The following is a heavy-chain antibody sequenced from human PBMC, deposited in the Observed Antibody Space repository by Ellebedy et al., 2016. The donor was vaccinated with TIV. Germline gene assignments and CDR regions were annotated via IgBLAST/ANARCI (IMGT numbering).Heavy chain of an antibody. J-gene: IGHJ4*02. D-gene: IGHD5-24*01. CDR3: ARSGYNRGGDY. Sequence: SETLSLTCAVYGGSFSGYYWSWIRQPPGKGLEWIGEINHSGSTNYNPSLKSRVTISVDTSKNQFSLKLSSVTAADTAVYYCARSGYNRGGDYWGQGTLVTVSS. V-gene: IGHV4-34*01. CDR1: GGSFSGYY. CDR2: INHSGST.